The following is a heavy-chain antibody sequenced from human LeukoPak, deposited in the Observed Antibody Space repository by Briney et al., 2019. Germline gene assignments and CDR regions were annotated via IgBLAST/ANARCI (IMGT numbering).Heavy chain of an antibody. Sequence: ASVNVSCKASGGTFSSYAISWVRQAPGQGLEWMGGIIPIFGTANYAQKFQGRVTITADESTSTAYMELSSLRSEDTAVYYCARGDGYNSFDYWGQGTLVTVSS. V-gene: IGHV1-69*13. CDR2: IIPIFGTA. CDR1: GGTFSSYA. D-gene: IGHD5-24*01. J-gene: IGHJ4*02. CDR3: ARGDGYNSFDY.